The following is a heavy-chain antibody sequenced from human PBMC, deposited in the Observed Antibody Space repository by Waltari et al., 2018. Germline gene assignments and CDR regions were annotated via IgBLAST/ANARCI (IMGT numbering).Heavy chain of an antibody. CDR3: ASERIRLAAAGIYGMDV. V-gene: IGHV1-46*01. J-gene: IGHJ6*02. Sequence: RQAPGQGLEWMGIINPSGGSTSYAQKFQGRVTMTRDTSTSTVYMELSSLRSEDTAVYYCASERIRLAAAGIYGMDVWGQGTTVTVSS. CDR2: INPSGGST. D-gene: IGHD6-13*01.